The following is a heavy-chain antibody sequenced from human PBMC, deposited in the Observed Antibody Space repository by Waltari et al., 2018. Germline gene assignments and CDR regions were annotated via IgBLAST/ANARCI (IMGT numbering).Heavy chain of an antibody. V-gene: IGHV3-23*01. Sequence: EVQLLESGGGLVQPGGSLRLSCAASGFTFSSYAMSWVRQAPGKGLEWVPAISGSGGSTYYADSVKGRFTISRDNSKNTLYLQMNSLRAEDTAVYYCAKDYLLEGYCSSTSCYTRAFDIWGQGTMVTVSS. D-gene: IGHD2-2*02. CDR1: GFTFSSYA. CDR2: ISGSGGST. J-gene: IGHJ3*02. CDR3: AKDYLLEGYCSSTSCYTRAFDI.